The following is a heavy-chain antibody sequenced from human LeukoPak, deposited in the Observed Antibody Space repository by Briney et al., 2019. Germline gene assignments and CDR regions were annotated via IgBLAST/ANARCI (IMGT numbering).Heavy chain of an antibody. D-gene: IGHD6-19*01. V-gene: IGHV3-7*01. Sequence: GGSLRLSCAASGITVSSSYMSWVRQAPGKGLEWVANIKQDGSEKYYVDSVKGRFTISRDNAKNSLYLQMNSLRAEDTAVYYCARVWLADAFDIWGQGTMVTVSS. J-gene: IGHJ3*02. CDR1: GITVSSSY. CDR2: IKQDGSEK. CDR3: ARVWLADAFDI.